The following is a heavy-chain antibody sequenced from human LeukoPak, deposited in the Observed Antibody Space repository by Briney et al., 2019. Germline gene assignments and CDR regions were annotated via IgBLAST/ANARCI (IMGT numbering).Heavy chain of an antibody. Sequence: SGPTLVKPTQTLTLTCSFSGFSLSTSGVGVGWIRQPPGKALEWLTFVYWDDDKRYNPSLKSRLTITKDTSKNQVVLTMTNMDPVDTATYYCAHGVVINSPATYFDSWGQGILVTVSS. V-gene: IGHV2-5*02. D-gene: IGHD2-21*01. CDR1: GFSLSTSGVG. J-gene: IGHJ4*02. CDR3: AHGVVINSPATYFDS. CDR2: VYWDDDK.